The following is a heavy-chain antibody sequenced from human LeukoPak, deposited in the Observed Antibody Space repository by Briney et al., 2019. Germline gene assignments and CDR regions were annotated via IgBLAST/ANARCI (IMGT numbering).Heavy chain of an antibody. CDR1: GGSFSGYY. J-gene: IGHJ3*02. CDR3: ARVWGSAFDI. D-gene: IGHD3-16*01. CDR2: INHSGST. V-gene: IGHV4-34*01. Sequence: SETLSLTCAVYGGSFSGYYWSWIRQPPGKGLEWIGEINHSGSTNYNPSLKSRVTISVDTSKNQFSLKLSSVTAADTAVYYCARVWGSAFDIWGQGTMVTVSS.